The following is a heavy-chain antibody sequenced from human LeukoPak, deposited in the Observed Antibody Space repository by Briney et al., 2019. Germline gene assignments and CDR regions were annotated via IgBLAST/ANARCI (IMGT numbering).Heavy chain of an antibody. J-gene: IGHJ3*02. Sequence: GGSLRLSCAASGFTFSSYSMNWVRQAPGKGLEWVSSISSSSSYIYYADSVKGRFTISRDNAKNSLYLQMNSLRAEDTALYYCSRAWGTMIRGSFDIWGQGTMVTVSS. CDR3: SRAWGTMIRGSFDI. V-gene: IGHV3-21*04. CDR1: GFTFSSYS. D-gene: IGHD3-10*01. CDR2: ISSSSSYI.